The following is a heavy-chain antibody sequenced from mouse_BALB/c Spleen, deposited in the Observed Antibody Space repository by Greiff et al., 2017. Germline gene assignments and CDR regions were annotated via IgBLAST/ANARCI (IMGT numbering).Heavy chain of an antibody. CDR2: IYPGDGDT. CDR3: ARSRVVAPYYAMDY. V-gene: IGHV1-82*01. J-gene: IGHJ4*01. Sequence: QVQLKESGPELVKPGASVKISCKASGYAFSSSWMNWVKQRPGQGLEWIGRIYPGDGDTNYNGKFKGKATLTADKSSSTAYMQLSSLTSVDSAVYFCARSRVVAPYYAMDYWGQGTSVTVSS. D-gene: IGHD1-1*01. CDR1: GYAFSSSW.